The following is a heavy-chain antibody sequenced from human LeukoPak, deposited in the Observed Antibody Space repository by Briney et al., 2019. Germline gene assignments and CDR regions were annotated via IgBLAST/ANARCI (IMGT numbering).Heavy chain of an antibody. CDR2: ISSSSSTI. Sequence: GGSLRLSCAASGFTFSSYSMNWVRQAPGKGLEWVSYISSSSSTIYYADSVKGRFTISRDNAKNSLYLQMNSLRAEDTAVYYCASLGVTLDYWGQGTLVTVSS. V-gene: IGHV3-48*01. CDR1: GFTFSSYS. CDR3: ASLGVTLDY. J-gene: IGHJ4*02. D-gene: IGHD3-16*01.